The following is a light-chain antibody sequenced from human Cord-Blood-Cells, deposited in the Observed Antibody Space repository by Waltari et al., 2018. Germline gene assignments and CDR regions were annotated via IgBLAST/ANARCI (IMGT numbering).Light chain of an antibody. CDR1: SGHSSYA. CDR3: QTWGTGKGV. V-gene: IGLV4-69*01. CDR2: LNSDGSH. Sequence: QLVLTQSPSASASLGASVKLTCTLSSGHSSYAIAWHQQQPEKGPRYLMKLNSDGSHSKGDGIPVRFSGSSSGAERDLTISSLQSEDEADYYCQTWGTGKGVFGGGTKLTVL. J-gene: IGLJ3*02.